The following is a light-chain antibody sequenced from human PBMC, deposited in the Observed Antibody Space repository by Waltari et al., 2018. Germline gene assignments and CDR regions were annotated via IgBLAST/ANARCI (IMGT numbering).Light chain of an antibody. J-gene: IGLJ1*01. Sequence: QSVLTQPPSTSGTPGQRVPISCSGSSSNIGTTPVNWYQHLPGTAPKLLIYSNNQRPSGVPGRFSGSKSGTSASLAISGLQSEDEADYYCAAWDDTLNGYVFGTGTKVTVL. V-gene: IGLV1-44*01. CDR3: AAWDDTLNGYV. CDR1: SSNIGTTP. CDR2: SNN.